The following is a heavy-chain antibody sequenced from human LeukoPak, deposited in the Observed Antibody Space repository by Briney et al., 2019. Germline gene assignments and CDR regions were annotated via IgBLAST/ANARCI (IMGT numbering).Heavy chain of an antibody. CDR2: INHSGST. CDR1: GGSFSGYY. Sequence: PSETLSLTCAVYGGSFSGYYWSWIRQPPGKGLEWIGEINHSGSTNYNPSLKSRVTISVDTSKNQFSLKLSSATAADTAVYYCARGQRLLRYFDWPTVLYNWFDPWGQGTLVTVSS. D-gene: IGHD3-9*01. J-gene: IGHJ5*02. V-gene: IGHV4-34*01. CDR3: ARGQRLLRYFDWPTVLYNWFDP.